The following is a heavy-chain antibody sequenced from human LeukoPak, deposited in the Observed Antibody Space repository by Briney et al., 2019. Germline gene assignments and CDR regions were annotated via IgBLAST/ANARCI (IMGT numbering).Heavy chain of an antibody. Sequence: SETLSLTCTVSGGSISSSSYFWGWIRQPPGKGLEWIGSMYYSGSTYYNPSLKSRVTISVDTSKNHLSLRLSSVTAADTAVYYCARSMYSMNADSWGQGTLVTASS. CDR2: MYYSGST. J-gene: IGHJ4*02. D-gene: IGHD6-13*01. CDR3: ARSMYSMNADS. CDR1: GGSISSSSYF. V-gene: IGHV4-39*02.